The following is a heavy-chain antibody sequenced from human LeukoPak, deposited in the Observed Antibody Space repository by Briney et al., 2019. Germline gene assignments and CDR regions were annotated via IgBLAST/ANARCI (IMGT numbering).Heavy chain of an antibody. V-gene: IGHV1-18*01. CDR3: ARNLFGVGENYYYYGMDV. CDR2: ISAYNGDT. D-gene: IGHD3-3*01. Sequence: ASVKVSCKASGYTFTSYGFSWVRQAPGQGLEWMGWISAYNGDTKYAESLQGRVTWTTDTYTSTAYMELRSLTSDDTAVYYCARNLFGVGENYYYYGMDVWGQGTTVTVSS. CDR1: GYTFTSYG. J-gene: IGHJ6*02.